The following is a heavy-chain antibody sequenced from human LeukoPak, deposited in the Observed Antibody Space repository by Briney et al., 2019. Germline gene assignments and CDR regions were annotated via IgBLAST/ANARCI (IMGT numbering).Heavy chain of an antibody. CDR1: GGTFSSYA. Sequence: ASVKVSCKASGGTFSSYAISWVRQAPGQGLEWMGGIIPIFGTANYAQKFQGRVTMTRDTSTSTVYMELSSLRSEDTAVYYCARYCGGDCLGYFQHWGQGTLVTVSS. V-gene: IGHV1-69*05. J-gene: IGHJ1*01. CDR2: IIPIFGTA. D-gene: IGHD2-21*01. CDR3: ARYCGGDCLGYFQH.